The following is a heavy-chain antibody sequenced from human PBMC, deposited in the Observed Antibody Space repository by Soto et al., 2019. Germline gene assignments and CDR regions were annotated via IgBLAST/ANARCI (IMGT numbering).Heavy chain of an antibody. J-gene: IGHJ4*02. D-gene: IGHD3-9*01. CDR3: ARLEGLATISYYFDF. V-gene: IGHV4-39*01. Sequence: SETLSLTCSVSGDSINSDRYYWGWIRQPPGKGLEWIGSIYYRGNTYYNPSLQPRVTISLDTSKSQFSLRLNSVTAADSAVYFCARLEGLATISYYFDFWGQGAQVTVSS. CDR1: GDSINSDRYY. CDR2: IYYRGNT.